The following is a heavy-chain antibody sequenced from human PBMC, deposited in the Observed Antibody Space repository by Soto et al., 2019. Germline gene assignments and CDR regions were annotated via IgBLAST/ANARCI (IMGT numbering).Heavy chain of an antibody. D-gene: IGHD3-3*01. V-gene: IGHV1-69*06. CDR1: GGTFSSYA. CDR3: ARHPRARSGYYVYFDY. Sequence: QVQLVQTGAEVKKPGSSVKVSCKASGGTFSSYAISWVRQAPGQGLEWMGGIIPIFGTANYAQKFQGRVTVTADKSTSTAYMELSSLGSEDTAVYYCARHPRARSGYYVYFDYWGQGTLVTVSS. J-gene: IGHJ4*02. CDR2: IIPIFGTA.